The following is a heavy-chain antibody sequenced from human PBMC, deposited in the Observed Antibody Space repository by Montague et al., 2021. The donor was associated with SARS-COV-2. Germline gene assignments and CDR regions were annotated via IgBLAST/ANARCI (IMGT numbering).Heavy chain of an antibody. V-gene: IGHV4-39*01. CDR3: ARSPTYYHILTGYFNGPNWCDP. CDR2: IYYSGST. Sequence: SETLSLTCTVSGGSISSSSYYWGWIRQPPGKGLEWIGSIYYSGSTYYNPSLKSRVTISVDTSKNQFSLKLSSVTAADTAVYYCARSPTYYHILTGYFNGPNWCDPWGQGTLVTVSS. D-gene: IGHD3-9*01. J-gene: IGHJ5*02. CDR1: GGSISSSSYY.